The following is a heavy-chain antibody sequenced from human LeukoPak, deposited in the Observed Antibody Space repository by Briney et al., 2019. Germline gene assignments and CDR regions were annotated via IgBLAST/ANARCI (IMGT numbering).Heavy chain of an antibody. Sequence: EASVKVSCKASGYTFTSYYMHWVRQAPGQGLEWMGIINPSGGSTSYAQKLQGRVTMTRDTSTSTVYMELSSLRSEDTAVYYCARDLLGVGALGYWGQGTLVTVSP. CDR1: GYTFTSYY. CDR2: INPSGGST. D-gene: IGHD1-26*01. J-gene: IGHJ4*02. CDR3: ARDLLGVGALGY. V-gene: IGHV1-46*01.